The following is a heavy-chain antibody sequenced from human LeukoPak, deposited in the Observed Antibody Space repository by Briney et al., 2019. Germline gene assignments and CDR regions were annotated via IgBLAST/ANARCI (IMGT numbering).Heavy chain of an antibody. J-gene: IGHJ5*02. D-gene: IGHD2-15*01. CDR1: GDSVSSNSAA. CDR2: TYYRSKWYN. V-gene: IGHV6-1*01. CDR3: ARDPELGYCSGGSCPGWFDP. Sequence: SRTLSLTCAISGDSVSSNSAAWNWIRQSPSRGLEWLGRTYYRSKWYNDYAVSVKSRITINPDTSKNQFSLQLNSVTPEDTAVYYCARDPELGYCSGGSCPGWFDPWGQGTLVTVSS.